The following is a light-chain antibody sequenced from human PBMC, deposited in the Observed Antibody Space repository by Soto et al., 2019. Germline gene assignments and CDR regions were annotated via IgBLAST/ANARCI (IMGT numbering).Light chain of an antibody. CDR3: SSYAGSHNFGV. V-gene: IGLV2-8*01. CDR1: SSDVGDYNY. Sequence: QSALTQPPSVSGSPGQSVTISCTGTSSDVGDYNYVSWYQHQPDKAPKLMIYEVTKRPSGVPDRFSGSKSGNTACLTVSGLQAEDEADYYCSSYAGSHNFGVFGGGTKLTVL. CDR2: EVT. J-gene: IGLJ2*01.